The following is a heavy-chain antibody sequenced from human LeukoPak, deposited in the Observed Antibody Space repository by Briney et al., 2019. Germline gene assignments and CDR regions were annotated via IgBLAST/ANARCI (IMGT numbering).Heavy chain of an antibody. Sequence: ASVKVSCKASGYTFTSYYMHWVRQAPGQGLEWMGWINPNSGGTNYAQKFQGRVTMTRDTSISTAYMELSRLRSEDRVVYYWARWGTRSSVFEYWGQGALGTVSS. V-gene: IGHV1-2*02. D-gene: IGHD1-26*01. CDR1: GYTFTSYY. CDR2: INPNSGGT. J-gene: IGHJ4*02. CDR3: ARWGTRSSVFEY.